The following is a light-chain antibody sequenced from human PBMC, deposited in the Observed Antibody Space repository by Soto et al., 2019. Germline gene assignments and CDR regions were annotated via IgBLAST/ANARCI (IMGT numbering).Light chain of an antibody. CDR3: QQYNSYPWT. CDR1: QSISSW. CDR2: KAS. V-gene: IGKV1-5*03. J-gene: IGKJ1*01. Sequence: DIQMTQSPSTLSASVGDRVTLTCRASQSISSWLAWYQQKPGNAPKLLIYKASSRESGVPSRFSGSGSGTEFTLTISSLQPDDFATYYCQQYNSYPWTFGRGTKVEIK.